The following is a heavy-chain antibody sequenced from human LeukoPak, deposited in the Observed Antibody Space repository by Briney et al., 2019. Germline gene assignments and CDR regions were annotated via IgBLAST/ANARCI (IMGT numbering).Heavy chain of an antibody. CDR2: ISSSSTYI. CDR1: GFTLSSYR. V-gene: IGHV3-21*01. D-gene: IGHD3-22*01. J-gene: IGHJ4*02. Sequence: GGSLRLSCAVYGFTLSSYRMNWVRQAPGKGMEWVSSISSSSTYIYYADSVKGRFTISRDNAKNSLYLQMNSLRAEDTAVYYCARALYYYDSSGYYYFDYWGQGTLVTVSS. CDR3: ARALYYYDSSGYYYFDY.